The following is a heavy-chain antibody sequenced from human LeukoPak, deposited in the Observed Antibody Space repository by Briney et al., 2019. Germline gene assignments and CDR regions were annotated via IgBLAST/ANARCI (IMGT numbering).Heavy chain of an antibody. CDR3: ARHSTSSIAARGHFDY. J-gene: IGHJ4*02. D-gene: IGHD6-6*01. V-gene: IGHV4-59*08. Sequence: SETLSLTCTVSGGSISNYYWSWIRQPPGKGLEWIGYIYYSGSTNYNPSLKSRVTISVDTSKNQFSLKLSSVTAADTAVYYCARHSTSSIAARGHFDYWGQGTLVTVSS. CDR2: IYYSGST. CDR1: GGSISNYY.